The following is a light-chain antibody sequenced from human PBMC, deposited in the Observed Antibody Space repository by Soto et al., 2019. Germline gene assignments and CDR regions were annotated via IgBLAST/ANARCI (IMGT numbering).Light chain of an antibody. CDR1: SSNIGAGYD. Sequence: QSVLTQPPSVSGAPGQRVTISCTGSSSNIGAGYDVHWYQQFPGVAPKLLIYDNSNRPSGVPDRFSGSKSGTSASLAITGLQAEDEADYYCRSYDSSLSGFVVFGGGTKVTVL. J-gene: IGLJ2*01. CDR2: DNS. V-gene: IGLV1-40*01. CDR3: RSYDSSLSGFVV.